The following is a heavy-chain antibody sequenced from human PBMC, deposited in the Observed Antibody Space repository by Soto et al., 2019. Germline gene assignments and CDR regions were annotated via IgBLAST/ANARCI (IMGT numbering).Heavy chain of an antibody. Sequence: QVQLQESGPGLVKPSETLSLTCTVSGSSISSYYWSWIRQPPGKGLEWIGYIYYSGSTNYNPSLKSRVTISVDTSKNQFSLKLSSVTAADTAVYYCARELFGRSVWFDPWGQGTLVTVSS. CDR2: IYYSGST. D-gene: IGHD3-10*01. J-gene: IGHJ5*02. CDR1: GSSISSYY. V-gene: IGHV4-59*01. CDR3: ARELFGRSVWFDP.